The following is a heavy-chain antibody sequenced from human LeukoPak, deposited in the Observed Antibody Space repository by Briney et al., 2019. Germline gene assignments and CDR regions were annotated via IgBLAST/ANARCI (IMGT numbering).Heavy chain of an antibody. CDR3: ARVTGPLDY. V-gene: IGHV4-34*01. CDR2: INHSGGT. CDR1: GGSFSGYY. J-gene: IGHJ4*02. Sequence: PSETLSLTCAVYGGSFSGYYWSWIRQPPGKGLEWIGEINHSGGTNYNPSLKSRVTISVDTSKNQFSLKLSSVTAADTAVYYCARVTGPLDYWGQGTLVTVSS.